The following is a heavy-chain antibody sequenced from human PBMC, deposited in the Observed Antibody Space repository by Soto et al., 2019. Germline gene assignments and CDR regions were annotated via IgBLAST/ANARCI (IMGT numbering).Heavy chain of an antibody. V-gene: IGHV3-23*01. D-gene: IGHD1-20*01. CDR3: VRRAITETTKWGAFDV. Sequence: PGRSLRLSWAASGFPFSSFVMSWVRQAPGKGLEWVSTFSQGGDVSHYTDSVKGRFTISRDNSRRTLQLQMDSLRAEEAAVYFCVRRAITETTKWGAFDVWGQGTVVTVPS. CDR2: FSQGGDVS. CDR1: GFPFSSFV. J-gene: IGHJ3*01.